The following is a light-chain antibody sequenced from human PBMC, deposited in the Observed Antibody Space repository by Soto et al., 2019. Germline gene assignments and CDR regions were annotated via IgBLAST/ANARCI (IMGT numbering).Light chain of an antibody. CDR3: QQVNSYPIT. V-gene: IGKV1-9*01. J-gene: IGKJ5*01. CDR2: AAS. Sequence: DIHLTQSPSFLSASVGDRVIITCRASQGISNSLAWYQQKPGKAPKLLIYAASTLQSGVPSRFSGSGYGTKLSLTIRSLQHEDVATYYCQQVNSYPITFGQGTRLEIK. CDR1: QGISNS.